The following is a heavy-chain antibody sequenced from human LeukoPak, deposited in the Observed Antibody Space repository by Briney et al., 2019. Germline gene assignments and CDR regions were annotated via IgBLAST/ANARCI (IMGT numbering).Heavy chain of an antibody. CDR2: ISSSSGYI. CDR3: ARWQQLVGSDY. D-gene: IGHD6-13*01. V-gene: IGHV3-21*01. Sequence: PGGSLRLSCAASGFTFSSYSMNWVRQAPGKGLEWVSSISSSSGYIYYADSVKGRFTISRDNAKNSLYLQMNSLRAEDTAVYYCARWQQLVGSDYWGQGTLVTVSS. CDR1: GFTFSSYS. J-gene: IGHJ4*02.